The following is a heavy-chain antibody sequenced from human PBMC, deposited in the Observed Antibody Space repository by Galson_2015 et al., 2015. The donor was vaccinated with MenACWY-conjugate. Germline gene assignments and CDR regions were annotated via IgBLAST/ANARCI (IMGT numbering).Heavy chain of an antibody. CDR3: ARWADY. D-gene: IGHD1-26*01. CDR1: GFSVASFA. CDR2: LNSAATGT. J-gene: IGHJ4*02. V-gene: IGHV3-23*01. Sequence: LRLSCAASGFSVASFALTWVRQAPGRGLEWVSSLNSAATGTHYADSVKGRFTISRDKSKNTFSLQMDSLRVEDTAVYYCARWADYLGQGTLVTVSS.